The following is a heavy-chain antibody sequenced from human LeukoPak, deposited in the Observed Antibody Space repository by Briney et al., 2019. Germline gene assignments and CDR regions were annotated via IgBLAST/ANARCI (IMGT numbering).Heavy chain of an antibody. CDR3: ARATVVPRYLDY. D-gene: IGHD4-23*01. Sequence: PGGSLRLSCAASGFPFSSYWMSWVRQAPGKGLEWVANIKPDGSEKYYVDSVKGRFTISRDNAKSSLYLQMNSLRAEDTAVYYCARATVVPRYLDYWGQGTLVTVSS. V-gene: IGHV3-7*04. CDR2: IKPDGSEK. CDR1: GFPFSSYW. J-gene: IGHJ4*02.